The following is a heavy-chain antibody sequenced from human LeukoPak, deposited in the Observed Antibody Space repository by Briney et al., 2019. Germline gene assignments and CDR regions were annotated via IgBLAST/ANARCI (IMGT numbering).Heavy chain of an antibody. CDR2: ISSSSSTI. CDR3: ARDPRMTTVTAYYFDY. Sequence: GGSLRLSCAASGFTFSSYSMNWVRQAPGKGLEWVSYISSSSSTIYYADSVKGRFTISRDNAKNSLYLQMDSLRAEDTAVYYCARDPRMTTVTAYYFDYWGQGTLVTVSS. J-gene: IGHJ4*02. CDR1: GFTFSSYS. V-gene: IGHV3-48*01. D-gene: IGHD4-17*01.